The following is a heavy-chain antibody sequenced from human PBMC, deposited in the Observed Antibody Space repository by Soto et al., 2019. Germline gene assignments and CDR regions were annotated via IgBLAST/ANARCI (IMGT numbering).Heavy chain of an antibody. V-gene: IGHV4-59*01. J-gene: IGHJ6*01. D-gene: IGHD4-17*01. CDR2: IYYSGST. CDR1: GGYINSYY. CDR3: AKNDDHGSSYHGMDV. Sequence: QVQLQESGPGLVKSSETLSLTCTVSGGYINSYYWNWIRQPPGKGLEWIGYIYYSGSTNYNPSLKSRVVISVDTSKNQFSLKLRSVTAADTAVYYCAKNDDHGSSYHGMDVWGQGTTVTVSS.